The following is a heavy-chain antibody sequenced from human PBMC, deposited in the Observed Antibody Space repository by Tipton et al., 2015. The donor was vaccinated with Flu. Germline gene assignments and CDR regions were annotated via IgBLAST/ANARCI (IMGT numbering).Heavy chain of an antibody. CDR2: IKHRANNYAT. J-gene: IGHJ4*02. V-gene: IGHV3-73*01. CDR3: TGQGLAVAGTLEWDFDF. Sequence: SLRLSCAASGFTFSDSALYWVRQASGKGLEWVGRIKHRANNYATAYAASVEGRFTISRDDSKNTAYLQMNSLKTEDSAVYYCTGQGLAVAGTLEWDFDFWGQGTLVTVSS. CDR1: GFTFSDSA. D-gene: IGHD6-19*01.